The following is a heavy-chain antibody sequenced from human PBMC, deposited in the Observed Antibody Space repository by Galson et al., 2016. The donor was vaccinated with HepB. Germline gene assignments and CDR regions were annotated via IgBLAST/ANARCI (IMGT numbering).Heavy chain of an antibody. CDR2: INPNDGGQ. J-gene: IGHJ4*02. D-gene: IGHD6-13*01. CDR3: ARDHLPAAGALRGVLDY. V-gene: IGHV1-46*01. CDR1: GYTFTANY. Sequence: SVKVSCKASGYTFTANYVHWVRQAPGQGLEWLGIINPNDGGQVYGQKFQGRVTMTRDTSTSTVYMELSRLTSEDTAVYFCARDHLPAAGALRGVLDYWGQGTLVTVSS.